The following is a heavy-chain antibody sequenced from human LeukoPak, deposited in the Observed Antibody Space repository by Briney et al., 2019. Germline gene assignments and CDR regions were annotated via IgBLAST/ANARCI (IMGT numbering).Heavy chain of an antibody. CDR3: VKDLIGSYSFEY. J-gene: IGHJ4*02. V-gene: IGHV3-64D*06. D-gene: IGHD1-26*01. CDR2: ISTTGVST. Sequence: GGSLRLSCSAPGFTFTTYTMHWVRQAPGKGLEYVSTISTTGVSTYYADSVKGRFTISRDNSKNTLYLQMSSLRVEDTAVYYCVKDLIGSYSFEYWGQGTLVTVSS. CDR1: GFTFTTYT.